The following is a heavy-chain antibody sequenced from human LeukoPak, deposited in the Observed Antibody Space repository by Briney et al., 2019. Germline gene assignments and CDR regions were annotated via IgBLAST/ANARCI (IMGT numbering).Heavy chain of an antibody. J-gene: IGHJ4*02. V-gene: IGHV4-4*09. D-gene: IGHD3-10*01. Sequence: PSETLSLTCTASGGSISSYYWSWIRQPPGKGLEWIGYIYTSGSTNYNPSLKSRVTISVDTSKNQFSLKLSSVTAADTAVYYCARRSHSPSGSPYWGQGTQVTVSS. CDR1: GGSISSYY. CDR2: IYTSGST. CDR3: ARRSHSPSGSPY.